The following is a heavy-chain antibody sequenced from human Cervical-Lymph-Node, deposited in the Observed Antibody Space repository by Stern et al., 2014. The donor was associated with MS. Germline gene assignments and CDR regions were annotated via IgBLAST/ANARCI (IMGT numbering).Heavy chain of an antibody. CDR2: IGSSSSYI. J-gene: IGHJ5*02. CDR3: ASSIVVVPAAENKGFDP. Sequence: EVHLVESGGGLVKPGGSLRLSCAASGFTFSSYSMNWVRQAPGKGLEWVSSIGSSSSYIYYADSVKGRFTISRDNAKNSLFLQMNSLRAEDTAVYYCASSIVVVPAAENKGFDPWGQGTLVTVSS. D-gene: IGHD2-2*01. V-gene: IGHV3-21*06. CDR1: GFTFSSYS.